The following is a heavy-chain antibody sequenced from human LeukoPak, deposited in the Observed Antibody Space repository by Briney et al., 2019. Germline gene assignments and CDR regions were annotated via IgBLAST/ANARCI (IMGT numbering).Heavy chain of an antibody. J-gene: IGHJ4*02. D-gene: IGHD5-12*01. CDR3: ARAYSGFEAFDY. Sequence: ASVKVSCKASGYTFIGYYMHWVRQAPGQGLEWMGWINPNSGGTNYAQKSQGRVTMTRDTSISTAYMELSSLASDDTAVYFCARAYSGFEAFDYWGQGTLVTVSS. CDR1: GYTFIGYY. V-gene: IGHV1-2*02. CDR2: INPNSGGT.